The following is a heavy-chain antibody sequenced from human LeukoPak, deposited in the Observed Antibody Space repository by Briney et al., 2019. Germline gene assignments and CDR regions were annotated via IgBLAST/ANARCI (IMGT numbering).Heavy chain of an antibody. V-gene: IGHV4-38-2*02. J-gene: IGHJ4*02. CDR3: ARWGKRSGSDVFDY. D-gene: IGHD3-10*01. CDR1: GYSISTGYY. Sequence: SETLSLTCTVSGYSISTGYYWDWIRQPPGKGLEWIGSIYHSGSTYYNPSLKSRVTISVDTSKNQFSLKLSSVTAADTAVYYCARWGKRSGSDVFDYWGQGTLVTVSS. CDR2: IYHSGST.